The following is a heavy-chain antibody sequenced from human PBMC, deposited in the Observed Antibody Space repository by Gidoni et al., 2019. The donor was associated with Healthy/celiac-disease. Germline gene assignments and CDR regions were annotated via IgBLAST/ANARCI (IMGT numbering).Heavy chain of an antibody. V-gene: IGHV2-26*01. Sequence: QVTLKESGPVLVKPTETLTLTCTVSGFSLSNARMGVRWIRQPPGKALEWLAPIFSNDEKSYSTSLKSRLTISKDTSKSQVVLTMTNMYPVDTATYYCARITQWLLTGDYWGQGTLVTVSS. CDR2: IFSNDEK. D-gene: IGHD6-19*01. J-gene: IGHJ4*02. CDR1: GFSLSNARMG. CDR3: ARITQWLLTGDY.